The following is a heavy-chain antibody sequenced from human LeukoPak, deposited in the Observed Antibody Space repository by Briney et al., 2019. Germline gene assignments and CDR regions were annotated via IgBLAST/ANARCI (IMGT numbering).Heavy chain of an antibody. CDR2: IIPIFGTA. CDR1: GGTFSSYA. V-gene: IGHV1-69*06. D-gene: IGHD3-10*01. CDR3: ASMGSAGKYGSGYYYYMDV. Sequence: ASVKVSCKASGGTFSSYAISWVRQAPGQGLEWMGGIIPIFGTANYAQKFQGRVTITADKSTSTAYMELSSLRSEDTAVYYCASMGSAGKYGSGYYYYMDVWGKGTTVTVSS. J-gene: IGHJ6*03.